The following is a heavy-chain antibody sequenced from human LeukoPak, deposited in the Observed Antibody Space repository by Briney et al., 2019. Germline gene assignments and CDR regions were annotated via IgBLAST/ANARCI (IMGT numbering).Heavy chain of an antibody. CDR2: ISGSGGIT. Sequence: PGGSLRLSCAASGFTFSSYAMSWVRQAPGKGLEWVSAISGSGGITYYADSVKGRFTISRDNSKNTLYLKMNSMRAEDKAVYYCAKDRGAVAAAPYAFDIWGQGTMVTVSS. CDR3: AKDRGAVAAAPYAFDI. V-gene: IGHV3-23*01. D-gene: IGHD6-19*01. J-gene: IGHJ3*02. CDR1: GFTFSSYA.